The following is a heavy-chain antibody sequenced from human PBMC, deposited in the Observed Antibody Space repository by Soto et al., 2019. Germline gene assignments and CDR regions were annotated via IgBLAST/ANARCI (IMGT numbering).Heavy chain of an antibody. D-gene: IGHD3-10*01. CDR2: ISSSGSTI. CDR3: ARWSMVRGVITYYGMDV. CDR1: GFTFSSYE. V-gene: IGHV3-48*03. J-gene: IGHJ6*02. Sequence: GGSLSLSCAASGFTFSSYEMNWVRQAPGKGLEWVSYISSSGSTIYYADSVKGRFTISRDNAKNSLYLQMNSLRAEDTAVYYCARWSMVRGVITYYGMDVWGQGTKAIV.